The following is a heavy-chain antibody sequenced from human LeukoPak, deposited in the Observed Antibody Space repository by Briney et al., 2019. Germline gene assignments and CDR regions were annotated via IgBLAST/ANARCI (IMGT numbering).Heavy chain of an antibody. V-gene: IGHV3-53*05. CDR3: AKDSLYGYSGSYYVIGAFDI. CDR1: GFSVGTNY. J-gene: IGHJ3*02. Sequence: PGGSLRLSCAASGFSVGTNYMTWVRQAPGKGLEWVSVIYSGGSTYYADSVKGRFTISRDNAKNSLYLQMNSLRAEDTALYYCAKDSLYGYSGSYYVIGAFDIWGQGTMVTVSS. CDR2: IYSGGST. D-gene: IGHD1-26*01.